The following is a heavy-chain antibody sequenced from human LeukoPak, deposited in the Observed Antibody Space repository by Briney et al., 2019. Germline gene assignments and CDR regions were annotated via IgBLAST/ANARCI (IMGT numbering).Heavy chain of an antibody. V-gene: IGHV4-39*01. CDR1: GGSISSSSYY. CDR3: AGQPRSPNCSGGSCYSGDNWFDP. J-gene: IGHJ5*02. Sequence: SETLSLTCAVSGGSISSSSYYWGWIRQPPGKGLEWIGSIYYSGSTYCNPSLKSRVTISVDTSKIQFSLKLSSVTAAATAVYYCAGQPRSPNCSGGSCYSGDNWFDPWGQGTLVTVSS. CDR2: IYYSGST. D-gene: IGHD2-15*01.